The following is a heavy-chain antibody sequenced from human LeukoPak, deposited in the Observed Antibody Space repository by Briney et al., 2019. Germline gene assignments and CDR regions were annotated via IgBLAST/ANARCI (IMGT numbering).Heavy chain of an antibody. Sequence: GGSLRLSCAASGFTFSSYSMNWVRQAPGKGLEWVSYISSSSSTIYYADSVKGRFTISRDNAKNSLYLPMNSLRDEDTAVYYCARDPPAAAGLPWGQGTLVTVSS. D-gene: IGHD6-13*01. CDR3: ARDPPAAAGLP. J-gene: IGHJ5*02. CDR1: GFTFSSYS. V-gene: IGHV3-48*02. CDR2: ISSSSSTI.